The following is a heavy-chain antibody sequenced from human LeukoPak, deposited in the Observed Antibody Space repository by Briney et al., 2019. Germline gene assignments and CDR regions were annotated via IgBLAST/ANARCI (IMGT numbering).Heavy chain of an antibody. CDR2: INHSGST. V-gene: IGHV4-34*01. Sequence: SETLSLTCAVYGGSFSGYYWSWIRQPPGKGLEWIGGINHSGSTNYNPSLKSRVTISVDTSKNQFSLKLSSVTAADTAVYYCARVRGNRGKYFDYWGQGTLVTVSS. J-gene: IGHJ4*02. CDR1: GGSFSGYY. CDR3: ARVRGNRGKYFDY. D-gene: IGHD3-16*01.